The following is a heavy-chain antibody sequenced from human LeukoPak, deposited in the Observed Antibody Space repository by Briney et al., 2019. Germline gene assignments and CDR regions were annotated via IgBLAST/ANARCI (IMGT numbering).Heavy chain of an antibody. J-gene: IGHJ4*02. CDR2: INHSGST. CDR3: ARLPDYYSRHGAPG. Sequence: SETLSLTCAVYGGSFSGYYWSWIRQPPGKGLEWIGEINHSGSTNYNPSLKGRITISVDTSKNQFSLKLSSVTAADTAVYYCARLPDYYSRHGAPGWGQGTLVTVSS. CDR1: GGSFSGYY. D-gene: IGHD3-10*01. V-gene: IGHV4-34*01.